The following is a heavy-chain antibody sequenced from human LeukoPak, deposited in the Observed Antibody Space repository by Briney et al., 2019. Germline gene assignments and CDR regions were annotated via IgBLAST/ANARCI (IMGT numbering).Heavy chain of an antibody. CDR1: GVIFSNYD. CDR2: IGTAGDT. V-gene: IGHV3-13*01. J-gene: IGHJ5*02. Sequence: PGGSLRLSCAASGVIFSNYDTHWVRHAAGKGLEWVSGIGTAGDTYYPGSVKGRFTISRENAKNSLYLHMNSLSAGDTAMYYCASSPAYSSSWYAIDTWGQGTLVTVSS. D-gene: IGHD6-13*01. CDR3: ASSPAYSSSWYAIDT.